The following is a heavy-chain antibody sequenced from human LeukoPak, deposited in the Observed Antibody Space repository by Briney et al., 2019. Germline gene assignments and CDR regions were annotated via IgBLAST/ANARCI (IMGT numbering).Heavy chain of an antibody. Sequence: GGSLRLSCAASGFTFSSYEMNWVRQAPGKGLEWVAHISSVYAIDYADSVQRRFTISRDNAKSTVHLQMNSLTDDDTAFYYCARGIPLARKRWFDRWGQATLLTVPS. CDR2: ISSVYAI. CDR3: ARGIPLARKRWFDR. CDR1: GFTFSSYE. D-gene: IGHD2-21*01. J-gene: IGHJ5*02. V-gene: IGHV3-48*03.